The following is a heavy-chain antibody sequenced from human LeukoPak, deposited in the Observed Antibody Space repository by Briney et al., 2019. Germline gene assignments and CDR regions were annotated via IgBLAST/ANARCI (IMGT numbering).Heavy chain of an antibody. V-gene: IGHV3-64*01. D-gene: IGHD1-1*01. CDR2: ISSSGDNT. CDR3: ARDRTARAFDI. J-gene: IGHJ3*02. CDR1: GFIFRNYA. Sequence: GGSLRLSCAASGFIFRNYAMHWVRQAPGKGLEYVSAISSSGDNTYYANSVRGRFTISRDNSKNTLFLQMGSLRAEDTAVYYCARDRTARAFDIWGQGTMVTVSS.